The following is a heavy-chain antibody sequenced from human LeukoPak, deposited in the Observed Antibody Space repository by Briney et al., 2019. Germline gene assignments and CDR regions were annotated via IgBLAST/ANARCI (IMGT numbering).Heavy chain of an antibody. D-gene: IGHD1-1*01. CDR2: INHSGST. CDR3: ARTKYNWNALDY. V-gene: IGHV4-34*01. Sequence: SETLSLACAVDGGSFSGYYWSWIRQPPGKGLEWVGEINHSGSTNYNPSLKSRVTISVDSSKNPFSLKLSSVTAADTAVYYCARTKYNWNALDYWGQGTLVTVSS. CDR1: GGSFSGYY. J-gene: IGHJ4*02.